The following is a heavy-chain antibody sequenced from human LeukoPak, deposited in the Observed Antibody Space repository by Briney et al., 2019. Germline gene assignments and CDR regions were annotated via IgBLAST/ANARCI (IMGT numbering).Heavy chain of an antibody. Sequence: SETLSLTCTVSGVSLSSSSYYWGWVRQPPGKGLGWIGSIYYSGSTYYNPSLKSRVTISVDTSKNQFSLKLSSVTAADTAVYYCARRLTASYDTAFDIWGQGTMVTVSS. J-gene: IGHJ3*02. CDR3: ARRLTASYDTAFDI. D-gene: IGHD3-22*01. CDR1: GVSLSSSSYY. V-gene: IGHV4-39*01. CDR2: IYYSGST.